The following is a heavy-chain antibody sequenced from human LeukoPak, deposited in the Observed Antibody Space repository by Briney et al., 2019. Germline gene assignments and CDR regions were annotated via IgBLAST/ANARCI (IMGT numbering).Heavy chain of an antibody. CDR1: GGSISSGGYY. CDR2: IYHSGST. CDR3: ATRGKPIAAAGSYYYYYMDV. Sequence: SETLSLTCTVSGGSISSGGYYWSWIRQPPGKGLEWLGYIYHSGSTYYNPSLKSRVTISVDRSKNQFSLKLSSVTAADTAVYYCATRGKPIAAAGSYYYYYMDVWGKGTRSPSP. J-gene: IGHJ6*03. D-gene: IGHD6-13*01. V-gene: IGHV4-30-2*01.